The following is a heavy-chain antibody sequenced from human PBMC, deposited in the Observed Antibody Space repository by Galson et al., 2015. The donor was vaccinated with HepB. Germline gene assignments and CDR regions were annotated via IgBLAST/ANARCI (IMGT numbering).Heavy chain of an antibody. CDR1: GGSISSGDYY. CDR2: IYYSGST. V-gene: IGHV4-30-4*01. D-gene: IGHD1-1*01. Sequence: TLSLTCTVSGGSISSGDYYWSWIRQPPGKGLEWIGYIYYSGSTYYNPSLKSRVTISVDTSKNQFSLKLSSVTAADTAVYYCARGRLSDWFDPWGQGTLVTVSS. CDR3: ARGRLSDWFDP. J-gene: IGHJ5*02.